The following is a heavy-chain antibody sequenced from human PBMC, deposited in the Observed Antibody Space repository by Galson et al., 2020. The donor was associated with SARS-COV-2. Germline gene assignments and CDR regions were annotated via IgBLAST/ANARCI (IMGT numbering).Heavy chain of an antibody. CDR2: ISFDGSDK. CDR3: AKDRSSSWSFDY. J-gene: IGHJ4*02. CDR1: GFTFSRNG. D-gene: IGHD6-13*01. Sequence: GGSLRLSGAASGFTFSRNGMHWVRQAPGKGLEWVAVISFDGSDKYYADSVKGRFTISRDNSKNTLYLQMNSLRAEDTAVYYCAKDRSSSWSFDYWGQGTLVSVSS. V-gene: IGHV3-30*18.